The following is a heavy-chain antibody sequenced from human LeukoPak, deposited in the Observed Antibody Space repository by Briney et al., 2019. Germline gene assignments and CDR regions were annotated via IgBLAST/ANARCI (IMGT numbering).Heavy chain of an antibody. CDR3: ARWNIAVAKTADY. CDR2: IYYSGST. V-gene: IGHV4-38-2*02. Sequence: SETLSLTCTVSGYSISSGYYWGWIRQPPGKGLEWIGSIYYSGSTYYNPSLKSRVTISVDTSKNQFSLKLSSVTAADTAVYYCARWNIAVAKTADYWGQGTLVTVSS. J-gene: IGHJ4*02. D-gene: IGHD6-19*01. CDR1: GYSISSGYY.